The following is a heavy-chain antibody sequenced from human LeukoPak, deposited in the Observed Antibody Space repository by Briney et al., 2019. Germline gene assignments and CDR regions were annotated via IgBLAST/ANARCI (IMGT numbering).Heavy chain of an antibody. Sequence: SETLSLTCTVSGGSISSYYWSWIRQPAGKGLEWIGRIYTSGSTNYNPSLKSRVTMSVDTSKNQFSLKLSSVTAADTAVYYCARVVFSLEWLLWSYNYYGMDVWGQGTTVTVSS. CDR1: GGSISSYY. D-gene: IGHD3-3*01. CDR2: IYTSGST. V-gene: IGHV4-4*07. J-gene: IGHJ6*02. CDR3: ARVVFSLEWLLWSYNYYGMDV.